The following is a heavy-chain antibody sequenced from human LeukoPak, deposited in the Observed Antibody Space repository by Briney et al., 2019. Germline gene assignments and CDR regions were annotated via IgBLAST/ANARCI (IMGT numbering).Heavy chain of an antibody. J-gene: IGHJ4*02. D-gene: IGHD7-27*01. CDR1: GGSISSSSYY. Sequence: SETLSLTCTVSGGSISSSSYYWGWIRQPPGKGLEWIGSIYYSGSTSYNPSLKSRVTISVDTSKNQFSLELSSVTAADTAVYYCARPHSGPWGSGGVDYWGQGTLVTVSS. V-gene: IGHV4-39*01. CDR2: IYYSGST. CDR3: ARPHSGPWGSGGVDY.